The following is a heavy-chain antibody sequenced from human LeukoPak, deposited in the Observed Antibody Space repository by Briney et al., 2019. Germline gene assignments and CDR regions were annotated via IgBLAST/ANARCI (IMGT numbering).Heavy chain of an antibody. V-gene: IGHV4-61*02. CDR3: ARGAPRWWFDP. Sequence: SQTLSLTCTVSGGSISSDSYYWTWIRQPAGKGLEWIGLIYTFGNTNYNPSLKSRVTISVDTPKNQFSLKLSSVTAADTAIYYCARGAPRWWFDPWGQGILVTVSS. D-gene: IGHD4-23*01. CDR1: GGSISSDSYY. J-gene: IGHJ5*02. CDR2: IYTFGNT.